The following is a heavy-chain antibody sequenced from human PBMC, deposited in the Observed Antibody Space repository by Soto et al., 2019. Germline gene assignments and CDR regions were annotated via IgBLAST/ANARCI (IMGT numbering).Heavy chain of an antibody. Sequence: GGSLRLSCAASGFTFSSYAMSWVRQAPGKGLEWVSAISGSGGSTYYADSVKGRFTISRDNSKNTLYLQMNSLRAEDTAVYYCAKDMVIRSTMVRGVIITEDGPYFDYWGQGTLVTVSS. CDR1: GFTFSSYA. J-gene: IGHJ4*02. CDR2: ISGSGGST. CDR3: AKDMVIRSTMVRGVIITEDGPYFDY. D-gene: IGHD3-10*01. V-gene: IGHV3-23*01.